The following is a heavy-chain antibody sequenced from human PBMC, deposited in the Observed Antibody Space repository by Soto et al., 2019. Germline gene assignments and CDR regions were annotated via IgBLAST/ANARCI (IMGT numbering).Heavy chain of an antibody. CDR3: ARADPAASVGY. D-gene: IGHD2-2*01. J-gene: IGHJ4*02. V-gene: IGHV4-59*11. Sequence: SETLSLTCTVSGGSMSSHYWIWLRQSPGKGLEWIGYISYSGSTYYNPSLKSRVSISADTSKNQFSLRMNSMIAADTAVYYCARADPAASVGYWGQGTLVTVSS. CDR1: GGSMSSHY. CDR2: ISYSGST.